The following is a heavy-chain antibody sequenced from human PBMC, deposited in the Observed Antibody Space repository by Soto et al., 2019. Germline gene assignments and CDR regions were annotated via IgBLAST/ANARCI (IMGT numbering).Heavy chain of an antibody. CDR1: GYTFTSYG. CDR2: ISAYNGNT. CDR3: ARDSYYYDSSGYYPPDDAIDI. V-gene: IGHV1-18*01. Sequence: QVPLVQSGAEVKKPGASVKVSCKASGYTFTSYGISWVRQAPGQGLEWMGWISAYNGNTNYAQKLQGRVTMTTDTSTSTAYMELRSLRSDDTAVYYCARDSYYYDSSGYYPPDDAIDIWGQGTMVTVSS. D-gene: IGHD3-22*01. J-gene: IGHJ3*02.